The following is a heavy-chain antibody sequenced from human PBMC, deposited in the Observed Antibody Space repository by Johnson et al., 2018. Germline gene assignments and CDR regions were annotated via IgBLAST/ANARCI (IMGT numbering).Heavy chain of an antibody. V-gene: IGHV3-7*01. D-gene: IGHD1-26*01. CDR2: INEGGSVK. CDR1: GFTFSTFW. Sequence: VQLVQSGGALVQPGGSLRVSCATSGFTFSTFWMAWVRQAPGKGLEWVAKINEGGSVKYYVDSVKGRFTISRDNAKNTLYLQMNSLQAEDSAGYYCVRGRGSDRGKNWGQGTLVTVSS. J-gene: IGHJ4*02. CDR3: VRGRGSDRGKN.